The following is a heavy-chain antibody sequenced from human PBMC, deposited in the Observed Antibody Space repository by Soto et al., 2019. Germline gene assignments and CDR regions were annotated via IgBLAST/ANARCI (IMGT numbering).Heavy chain of an antibody. CDR2: ISSSGSTI. D-gene: IGHD1-26*01. J-gene: IGHJ6*02. CDR1: GFTLSSYE. Sequence: PGGSLGLSCAASGFTLSSYEMNWVRQAPGKGLEWVSYISSSGSTISYADSVKGRFTISRDNAKNSPYLQRNSMRAEHTAVYYCAREKGSRGGYGMDVWGQGTTVTVSS. V-gene: IGHV3-48*03. CDR3: AREKGSRGGYGMDV.